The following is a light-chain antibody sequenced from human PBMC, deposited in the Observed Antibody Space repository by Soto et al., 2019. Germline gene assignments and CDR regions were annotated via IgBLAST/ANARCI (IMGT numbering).Light chain of an antibody. J-gene: IGKJ4*01. V-gene: IGKV1D-12*01. CDR1: QGIYSR. Sequence: DIHMTQSPSSVSASVGYTFTITCRASQGIYSRLAWYQQKPGKAPELLIYATSTLQNGVPSRLSGSGFGTDFTISISSMKNEDSESYFCQQTDDFTLTFGGGTKVDIK. CDR3: QQTDDFTLT. CDR2: ATS.